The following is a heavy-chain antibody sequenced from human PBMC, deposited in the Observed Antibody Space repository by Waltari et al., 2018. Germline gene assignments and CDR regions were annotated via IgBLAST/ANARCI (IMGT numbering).Heavy chain of an antibody. J-gene: IGHJ3*02. CDR1: GFTASNNY. V-gene: IGHV3-53*01. Sequence: LQLVESGGGVVQPGRSLRLSCAASGFTASNNYMSWVCQAPGKWVELRSVIASGGSTYYADYVKRRFPISRDNSKNTLDLQMNILRAEDTGVYYCARGNHITNAFDNWGQGT. CDR3: ARGNHITNAFDN. D-gene: IGHD2-21*01. CDR2: IASGGST.